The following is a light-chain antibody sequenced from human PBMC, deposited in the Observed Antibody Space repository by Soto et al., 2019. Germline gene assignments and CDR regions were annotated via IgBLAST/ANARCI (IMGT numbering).Light chain of an antibody. CDR3: MQATQYPPYT. CDR2: KIS. Sequence: DIVMTQTPLSSPVTLGQPASISCRSSQSLLHSDGNTYLSWLQQRPGQPPRLLIYKISNRLSGVPDRFNGSGAGTDLKLKISRVEADDVGVYYCMQATQYPPYTFGQGTKLEI. CDR1: QSLLHSDGNTY. J-gene: IGKJ2*01. V-gene: IGKV2-24*01.